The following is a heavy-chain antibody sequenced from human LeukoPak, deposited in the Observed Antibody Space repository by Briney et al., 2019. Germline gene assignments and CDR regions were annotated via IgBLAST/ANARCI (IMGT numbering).Heavy chain of an antibody. D-gene: IGHD4-17*01. CDR3: AKDLDYAVYYYGMDV. CDR2: ISGSGGST. CDR1: GFTFSSYA. Sequence: GGSLRLSCAVSGFTFSSYAMSWVRQAPGKGLEWVSAISGSGGSTYYADSVKGRFTISRDNSKNTLYLQMNSLRAEDTAVYYCAKDLDYAVYYYGMDVWGQGTTVTVSS. V-gene: IGHV3-23*01. J-gene: IGHJ6*02.